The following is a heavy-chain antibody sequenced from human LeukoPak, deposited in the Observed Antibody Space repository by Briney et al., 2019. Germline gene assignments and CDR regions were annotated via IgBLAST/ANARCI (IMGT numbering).Heavy chain of an antibody. Sequence: ASVKVSSKVSGYTLTELSMHWVRQAPGKGLEWMGGFDPEDGETIYAQKFQGRVTITRNTSISTAYMELSSLRSEDTAVYYCARKLRYCSSTSCGYYFDYWGQGTLVTVSS. J-gene: IGHJ4*02. CDR3: ARKLRYCSSTSCGYYFDY. V-gene: IGHV1-24*01. D-gene: IGHD2-2*01. CDR1: GYTLTELS. CDR2: FDPEDGET.